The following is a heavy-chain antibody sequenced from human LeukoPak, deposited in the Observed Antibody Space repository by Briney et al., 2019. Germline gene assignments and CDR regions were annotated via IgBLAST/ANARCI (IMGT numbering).Heavy chain of an antibody. J-gene: IGHJ4*02. CDR2: ITYDGSNK. CDR3: AKDQLTYSMVRGDDYFDY. CDR1: GFTFSTYG. Sequence: GGSLRLSCAASGFTFSTYGMHWVRQAPGKGLEWVAVITYDGSNKNYADSVKGRFTISRDNSKNTVYLQMNSLRAEDTAVYYCAKDQLTYSMVRGDDYFDYWGQGTLVTVSS. V-gene: IGHV3-30*18. D-gene: IGHD3-10*01.